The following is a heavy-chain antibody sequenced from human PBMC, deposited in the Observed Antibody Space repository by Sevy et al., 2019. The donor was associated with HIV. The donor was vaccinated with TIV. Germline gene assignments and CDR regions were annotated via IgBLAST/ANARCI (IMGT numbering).Heavy chain of an antibody. D-gene: IGHD3-3*02. CDR1: GFPFGTYA. CDR2: ISNEGNVY. J-gene: IGHJ4*02. Sequence: GGSLRLSCAASGFPFGTYAMHWVRQAPGKGLEWLGVISNEGNVYHSADSVKGRFTISRDNSRNTLSLQMNNLRVDDTAVYYCARDPTILGLVRGYCDYWGQGTLVTVSS. V-gene: IGHV3-30-3*01. CDR3: ARDPTILGLVRGYCDY.